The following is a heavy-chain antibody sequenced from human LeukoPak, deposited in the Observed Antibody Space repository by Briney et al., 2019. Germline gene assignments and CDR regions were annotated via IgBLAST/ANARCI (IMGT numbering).Heavy chain of an antibody. V-gene: IGHV4-59*01. Sequence: SETLSLTCTVSGGSISSYYWSWIRQPPGKGLEWIGYIYYSGSTNYNPSLKSRVTVSVDTSTNQFSLKLSSVTAADTAVYYCARDSLSRGRQWLNFDYWGQGTLVTVSS. J-gene: IGHJ4*02. D-gene: IGHD6-19*01. CDR2: IYYSGST. CDR1: GGSISSYY. CDR3: ARDSLSRGRQWLNFDY.